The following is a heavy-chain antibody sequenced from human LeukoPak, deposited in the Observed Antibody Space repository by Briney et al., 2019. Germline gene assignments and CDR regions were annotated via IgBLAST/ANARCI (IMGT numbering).Heavy chain of an antibody. CDR3: ARGHNWNTKGSFDY. CDR2: FDPEDGET. Sequence: ASVKVSCKVSGYILTELSMHWVRQAPGKGLEWMGGFDPEDGETIYAQKFQGRVTMTEDTSTDTAYMQLSGLRSDDTAVYYCARGHNWNTKGSFDYWGQGTLVTVSS. D-gene: IGHD1/OR15-1a*01. CDR1: GYILTELS. V-gene: IGHV1-24*01. J-gene: IGHJ4*02.